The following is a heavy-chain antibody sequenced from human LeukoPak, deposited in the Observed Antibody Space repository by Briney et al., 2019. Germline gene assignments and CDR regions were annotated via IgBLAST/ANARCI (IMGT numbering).Heavy chain of an antibody. CDR3: ARGFYCSSTSGYFGFDS. CDR2: INTNIGNT. CDR1: GYTFTSYD. J-gene: IGHJ5*01. Sequence: GASVKVSCKASGYTFTSYDIKWVGQGTGQGVGRVGWINTNIGNTGYAQRFRGRVTLTSDTSISTAYMELSSLRSEDTAVYYCARGFYCSSTSGYFGFDSSGQGTLVTVPS. V-gene: IGHV1-8*03. D-gene: IGHD2-2*01.